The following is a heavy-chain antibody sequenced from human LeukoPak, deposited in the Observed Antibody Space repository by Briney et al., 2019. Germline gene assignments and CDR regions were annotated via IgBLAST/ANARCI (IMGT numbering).Heavy chain of an antibody. CDR2: IYYSGST. J-gene: IGHJ4*02. Sequence: PSETLSLTCTVSGGSISRSSYYWGWIRQPPGKGLEGFGRIYYSGSTYYNPSLKSRVTISVDTSKNQFSLKLSSVTAADTAVYYCARHHGIVVVPAVSPNYFDYWGQGTLVTVSS. CDR1: GGSISRSSYY. V-gene: IGHV4-39*01. CDR3: ARHHGIVVVPAVSPNYFDY. D-gene: IGHD2-2*01.